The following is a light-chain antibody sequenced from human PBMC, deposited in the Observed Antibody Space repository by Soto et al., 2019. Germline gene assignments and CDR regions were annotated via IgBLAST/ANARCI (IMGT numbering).Light chain of an antibody. CDR1: QAITNF. CDR3: QHLNSYPYT. CDR2: GAS. Sequence: DIQLTQSPSFLSAAVGDKVTITCRASQAITNFLAWYQQKPGKAPDPLIYGASTLHSGVPARFSGSGSGTEFTLTISSLQPEDFATYHCQHLNSYPYTFGQGTKLEIK. V-gene: IGKV1-9*01. J-gene: IGKJ2*01.